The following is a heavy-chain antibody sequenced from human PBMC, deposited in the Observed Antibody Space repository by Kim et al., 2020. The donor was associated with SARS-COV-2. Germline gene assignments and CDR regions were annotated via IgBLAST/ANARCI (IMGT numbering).Heavy chain of an antibody. CDR3: ARAVSGSYFPAYYYYGMDV. Sequence: GGSLRLSCAASGFTFSSYDMHWVRQATGKGLEWVSTIGTAGDTYYPGSVKGRFTISRENAKNSLYLQMNSLRAGDTAAYYCARAVSGSYFPAYYYYGMDVWGQGTTVTVSS. D-gene: IGHD1-26*01. V-gene: IGHV3-13*04. CDR2: IGTAGDT. J-gene: IGHJ6*02. CDR1: GFTFSSYD.